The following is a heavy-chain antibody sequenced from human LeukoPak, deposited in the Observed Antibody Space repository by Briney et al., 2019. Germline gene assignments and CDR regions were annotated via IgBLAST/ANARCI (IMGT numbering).Heavy chain of an antibody. CDR1: GYSFTSYW. CDR2: IHPGDSDT. D-gene: IGHD2-15*01. CDR3: ARQALGYCSGGNCYSDY. Sequence: GESLKISCKGSGYSFTSYWIGWVRQMPGKGLEWMGIIHPGDSDTRYSTSFQGQVTFSADKSISTAYLQWSSLKASDTAIYYCARQALGYCSGGNCYSDYWGQGTLVSVSS. V-gene: IGHV5-51*01. J-gene: IGHJ4*02.